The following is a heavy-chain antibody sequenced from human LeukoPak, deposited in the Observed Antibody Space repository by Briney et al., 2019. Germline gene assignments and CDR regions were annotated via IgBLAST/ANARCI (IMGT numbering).Heavy chain of an antibody. CDR2: IGSSTSSI. CDR1: GFTFSSYS. D-gene: IGHD3-22*01. J-gene: IGHJ3*02. V-gene: IGHV3-48*04. CDR3: ARVGGGYAFDI. Sequence: GGSLRLSCAASGFTFSSYSMNWVRQAPGKGLEWVSYIGSSTSSIYYEDSVKGRFTISRDNAKNSLYLQMNSLRAEDTAVYYCARVGGGYAFDIWGRGTMVTVSS.